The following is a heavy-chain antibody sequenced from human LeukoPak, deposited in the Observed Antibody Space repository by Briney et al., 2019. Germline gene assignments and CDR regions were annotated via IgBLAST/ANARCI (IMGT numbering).Heavy chain of an antibody. CDR3: ARDEYRSRWLHP. CDR2: IKGDGSEK. V-gene: IGHV3-7*01. D-gene: IGHD5-24*01. J-gene: IGHJ5*02. CDR1: GFTISSYW. Sequence: GGTLRLSCTASGFTISSYWMSWVRLAPGKGLELVSNIKGDGSEKWYADSVKGRFTISRDNAQNSVHLQMNSVRAEDTAVYHCARDEYRSRWLHPWGQGTLVTVTS.